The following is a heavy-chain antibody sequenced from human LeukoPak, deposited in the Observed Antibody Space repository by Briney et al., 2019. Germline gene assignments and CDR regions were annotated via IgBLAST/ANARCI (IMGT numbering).Heavy chain of an antibody. CDR2: INHSGST. V-gene: IGHV4-34*01. J-gene: IGHJ4*02. D-gene: IGHD3-22*01. Sequence: SETLSLTCAVYGGSFSGYYWSWIRQPPGKGLEWIGEINHSGSTNYNPSLKSRVTISVDTSKNQFSLKLSSVTAADTAVYYCAREEDSSGYYFFDYWGQGTLVTVSS. CDR3: AREEDSSGYYFFDY. CDR1: GGSFSGYY.